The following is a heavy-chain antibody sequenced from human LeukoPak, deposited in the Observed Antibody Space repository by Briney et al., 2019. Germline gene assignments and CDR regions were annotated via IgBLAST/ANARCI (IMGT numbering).Heavy chain of an antibody. V-gene: IGHV4-39*01. CDR1: GGSISSSSYY. Sequence: PSEILSLTCTVSGGSISSSSYYWGWIRQPPGKGLEWIGSIYYSGSTYYNPSLKSRVTISVDTSKSQFSLNLRSVTAADTAVYYCARQEFLDWLSIYYFDYWGQGTLVTVSS. CDR2: IYYSGST. D-gene: IGHD3/OR15-3a*01. CDR3: ARQEFLDWLSIYYFDY. J-gene: IGHJ4*02.